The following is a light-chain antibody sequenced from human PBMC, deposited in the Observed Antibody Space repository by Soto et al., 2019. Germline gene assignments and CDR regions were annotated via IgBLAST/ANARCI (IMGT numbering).Light chain of an antibody. J-gene: IGKJ1*01. Sequence: DIQMTQSPSTLSASVGDRVTITCRASQSISSWLAWYQQKPGKAPKVLIYKASSLESGVPSRFSGSGSGTEFILTISSLQPDDFATYYCQQYNSFPCTFGQGTKVEI. CDR2: KAS. V-gene: IGKV1-5*03. CDR1: QSISSW. CDR3: QQYNSFPCT.